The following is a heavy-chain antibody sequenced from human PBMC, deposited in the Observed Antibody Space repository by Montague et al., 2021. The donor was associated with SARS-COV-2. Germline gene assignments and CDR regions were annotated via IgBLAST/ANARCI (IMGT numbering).Heavy chain of an antibody. J-gene: IGHJ5*02. CDR2: IYTSGST. V-gene: IGHV4-61*02. CDR1: GGSISSGSYY. D-gene: IGHD3-9*01. CDR3: ARDQYDIPFDP. Sequence: LVKPTQTLSLTCTVSGGSISSGSYYWSWIRQPAGKGLEWIGRIYTSGSTNYNPSLKSRVTISVDTSKNQFSLKLSSVTAADTAVYYCARDQYDIPFDPWGQGTLVTVSS.